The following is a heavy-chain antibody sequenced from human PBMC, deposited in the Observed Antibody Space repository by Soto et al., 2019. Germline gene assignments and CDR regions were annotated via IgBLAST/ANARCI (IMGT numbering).Heavy chain of an antibody. J-gene: IGHJ4*02. D-gene: IGHD4-17*01. CDR2: ISYDGSNK. Sequence: QVQLVESGGGVVQPGRSLRLSCAASGFTFSSYAMHWVRQAPGKGLEWVAVISYDGSNKYYADSVKGRFTISRDNSKNTLYLQMNGLRAEDTAVYYCARDDLYALDYWGQGTLVTVSS. CDR3: ARDDLYALDY. V-gene: IGHV3-30-3*01. CDR1: GFTFSSYA.